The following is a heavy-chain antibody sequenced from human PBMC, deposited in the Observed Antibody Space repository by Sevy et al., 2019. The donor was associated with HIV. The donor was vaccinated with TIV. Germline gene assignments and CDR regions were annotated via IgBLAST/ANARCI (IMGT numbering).Heavy chain of an antibody. Sequence: SETLSLTCSVSGVSITSGHYYWSWIRQPAGGGLEWIGRIYSGGTTNYNPSRKNRVTILEDTSKNEFSLRLTSVTAADTAVYYCGREPHQYYYNAGSLIDSWGQGTLVTVSS. V-gene: IGHV4-61*02. CDR2: IYSGGTT. CDR3: GREPHQYYYNAGSLIDS. J-gene: IGHJ4*02. D-gene: IGHD3-10*01. CDR1: GVSITSGHYY.